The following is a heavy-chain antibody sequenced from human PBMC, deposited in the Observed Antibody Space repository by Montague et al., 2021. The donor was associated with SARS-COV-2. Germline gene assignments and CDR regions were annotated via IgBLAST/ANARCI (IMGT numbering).Heavy chain of an antibody. CDR2: MSDHGDVT. V-gene: IGHV3-30*04. CDR3: VRCSGTCTLQDFYGMDV. Sequence: SLRLSCAASGFTFSRYAMHWVRQAPGKGPEWVAVMSDHGDVTWYADSAKGRFTIPRDNSKNTLYLQMNSLRAEDTAVYYCVRCSGTCTLQDFYGMDVWGQGTTVTVSS. D-gene: IGHD2-2*01. CDR1: GFTFSRYA. J-gene: IGHJ6*02.